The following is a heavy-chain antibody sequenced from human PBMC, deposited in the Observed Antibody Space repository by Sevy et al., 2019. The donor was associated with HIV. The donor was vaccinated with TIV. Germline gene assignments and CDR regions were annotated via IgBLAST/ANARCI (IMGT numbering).Heavy chain of an antibody. J-gene: IGHJ4*02. CDR1: GFTVSSNY. CDR3: ARSNSGSYQNCDY. Sequence: GGSLRLSCAASGFTVSSNYMSWVRQAPGKGLEWVSVIYTGGSTFYADSVKGRFTVSRDNSKNTLYLQLNSLRAEDTAVYYCARSNSGSYQNCDYWGQGTLVTVSS. D-gene: IGHD1-26*01. V-gene: IGHV3-53*01. CDR2: IYTGGST.